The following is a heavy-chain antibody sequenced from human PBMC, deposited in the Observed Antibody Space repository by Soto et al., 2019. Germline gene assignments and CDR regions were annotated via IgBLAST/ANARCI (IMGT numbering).Heavy chain of an antibody. D-gene: IGHD2-21*02. J-gene: IGHJ6*02. Sequence: PSETLSLTCTVSDGSISSYYWSWIRQPPGKGLECIGYISYSGTTKYNPSLKNRVTILRDTSKNQFSLKLSSVTAADTAVYYCAREPLYCGGDCYSRTLHYYYYYGMDVWGQGTTVTVSS. CDR3: AREPLYCGGDCYSRTLHYYYYYGMDV. V-gene: IGHV4-59*01. CDR2: ISYSGTT. CDR1: DGSISSYY.